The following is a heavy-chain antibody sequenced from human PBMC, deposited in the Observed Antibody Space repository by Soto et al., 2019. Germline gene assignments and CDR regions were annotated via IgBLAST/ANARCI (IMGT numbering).Heavy chain of an antibody. CDR1: GYTFTGYY. CDR3: ATPGIAAAVDFQH. Sequence: ASVKVSCKASGYTFTGYYMHWVRQAPGQGLEWMGWINPNSGGTNYAQKFQGWDTMTRDTSISTAYMELSRLRSDDTAVYYCATPGIAAAVDFQHWGQGTLVTVSS. J-gene: IGHJ1*01. V-gene: IGHV1-2*04. CDR2: INPNSGGT. D-gene: IGHD6-13*01.